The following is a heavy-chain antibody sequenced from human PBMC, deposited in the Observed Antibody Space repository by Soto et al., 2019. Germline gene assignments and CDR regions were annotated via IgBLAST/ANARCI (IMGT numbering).Heavy chain of an antibody. CDR2: INTGNGNT. CDR1: GHTFTGYA. J-gene: IGHJ4*02. CDR3: ARGSSDWFPYFDF. D-gene: IGHD3-9*01. Sequence: ASVKVSCKASGHTFTGYAMHWVRQAPGQGLEWMGWINTGNGNTKYSQRFQGRVTIIRDTSATTVYMDLRSLKSEDTAVYYCARGSSDWFPYFDFWGQGTLVTVSS. V-gene: IGHV1-3*04.